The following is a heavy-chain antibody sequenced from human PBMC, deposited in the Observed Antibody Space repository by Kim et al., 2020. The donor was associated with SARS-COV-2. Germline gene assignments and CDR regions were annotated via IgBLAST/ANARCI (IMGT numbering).Heavy chain of an antibody. J-gene: IGHJ3*02. D-gene: IGHD3-10*01. CDR3: ARVLQGTFDI. CDR2: ISTSNGLP. Sequence: ASVKVSCVASGYSFTDYTISWVRQAPGQGLEWLGWISTSNGLPKYAQKFQGRVTMTRDTSTTTAHMDLRSLTSDDTAIYYCARVLQGTFDIWGQGTMVTVSS. V-gene: IGHV1-18*01. CDR1: GYSFTDYT.